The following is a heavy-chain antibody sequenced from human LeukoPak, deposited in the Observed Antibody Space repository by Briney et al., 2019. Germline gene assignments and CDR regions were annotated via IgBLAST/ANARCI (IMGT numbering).Heavy chain of an antibody. V-gene: IGHV4-59*11. D-gene: IGHD3-16*01. CDR2: IYYSGST. J-gene: IGHJ4*02. CDR1: GGSISSHY. CDR3: ARGVGRMITEVGFDY. Sequence: SETLSLTCTVSGGSISSHYWSWIRQPPGKGLEWIGYIYYSGSTNYSPSLKSRVTISVDTSKNQFSLKLSSVTAADTAVYYCARGVGRMITEVGFDYWGQGTLVTVSS.